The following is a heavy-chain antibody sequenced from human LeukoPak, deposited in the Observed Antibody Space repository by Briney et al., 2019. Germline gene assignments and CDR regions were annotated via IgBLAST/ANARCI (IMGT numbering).Heavy chain of an antibody. Sequence: GGSLRLSCAATGFTFSNYAMSWVRQAPGKGLECVSTISGSDGNTYYADSVKGRFTISRDTSKNTLYLQMNSLRSEDTAVYYCARDPNSSSWGYFDYWGQGTLVTVSS. V-gene: IGHV3-23*01. CDR1: GFTFSNYA. D-gene: IGHD6-6*01. CDR2: ISGSDGNT. CDR3: ARDPNSSSWGYFDY. J-gene: IGHJ4*02.